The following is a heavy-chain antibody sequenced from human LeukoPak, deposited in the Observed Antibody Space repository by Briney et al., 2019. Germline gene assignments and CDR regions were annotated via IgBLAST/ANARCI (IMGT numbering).Heavy chain of an antibody. CDR2: ISSSSSYI. Sequence: GGSLRLSCAASGFTFSSYSMDWVRQAPGKGLEWASSISSSSSYIYYADSVKGRFTISRDNAKNSLYLQMNSLRAEDTAVYYCAREEILWFGELWGQGTLVTVSS. D-gene: IGHD3-10*01. CDR3: AREEILWFGEL. CDR1: GFTFSSYS. J-gene: IGHJ4*02. V-gene: IGHV3-21*01.